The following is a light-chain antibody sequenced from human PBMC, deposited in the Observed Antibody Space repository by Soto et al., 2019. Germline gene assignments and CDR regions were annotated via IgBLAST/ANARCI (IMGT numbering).Light chain of an antibody. CDR3: SSYAGSYAFGV. V-gene: IGLV2-11*01. CDR1: SSDVGGYNY. J-gene: IGLJ2*01. Sequence: QSALTQPRSVSGSPGQSVTISCTGTSSDVGGYNYVSWYQQHPGKAPKLMIYDVSKRPSGVPDRFSGSKSGNTASLTISGPQSGDEADYYCSSYAGSYAFGVFGGGTKLTVL. CDR2: DVS.